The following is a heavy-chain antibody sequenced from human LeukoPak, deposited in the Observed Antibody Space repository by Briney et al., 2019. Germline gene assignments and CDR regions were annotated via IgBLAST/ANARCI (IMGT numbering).Heavy chain of an antibody. CDR3: ATRERTSPIYNY. Sequence: GASVKVSCKAAGFTFTYDVNWVRRAAGQGLEWMGWMNPNSGYTKYAPRFEGRVTFTGSASIGTAYMELSGLTSDDTAVYYCATRERTSPIYNYWGQGTLVTVSS. V-gene: IGHV1-8*03. CDR1: GFTFTYD. CDR2: MNPNSGYT. D-gene: IGHD2-2*01. J-gene: IGHJ4*02.